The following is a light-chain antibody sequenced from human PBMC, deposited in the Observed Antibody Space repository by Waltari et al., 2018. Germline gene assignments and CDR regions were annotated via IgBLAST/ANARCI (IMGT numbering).Light chain of an antibody. V-gene: IGLV2-8*01. CDR2: EAS. CDR1: SSHVGGYNY. J-gene: IGLJ2*01. CDR3: SSYAGSNPDVV. Sequence: QSALTQPPSASGSPGQSVTISCTGTSSHVGGYNYVSWYQQHPGKAPKLMIYEASKRPSGVPDRFSGSKSGNTASLTVSGLQAEDEADYYCSSYAGSNPDVVFGGGTKLTVL.